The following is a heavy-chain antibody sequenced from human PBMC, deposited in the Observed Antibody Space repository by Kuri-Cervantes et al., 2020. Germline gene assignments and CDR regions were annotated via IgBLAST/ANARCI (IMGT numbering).Heavy chain of an antibody. J-gene: IGHJ4*02. CDR2: ISWNSGSI. CDR1: GFTFDDYA. D-gene: IGHD3-10*01. CDR3: ARGENYYGSGD. V-gene: IGHV3-9*01. Sequence: LKISCAASGFTFDDYAMHWVRQAPGKGLEWVSGISWNSGSIGYADSVKGRFTISRDNAKNSLYLQMNSLRAEDTAVYYCARGENYYGSGDWGQGTLVTVSS.